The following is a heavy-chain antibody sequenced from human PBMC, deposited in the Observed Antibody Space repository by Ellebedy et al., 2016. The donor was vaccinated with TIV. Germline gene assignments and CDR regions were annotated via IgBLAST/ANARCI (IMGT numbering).Heavy chain of an antibody. V-gene: IGHV1-8*01. D-gene: IGHD2-15*01. CDR1: GYTFTSYD. CDR2: MNPNSGNT. CDR3: ARGGWDIVVVVAAYYYGMDV. Sequence: AASVKVSCKASGYTFTSYDINWVRQATGQGLEWMGWMNPNSGNTGYARKFQGRVTMTRNTSISTAYMELSSLRSEDTDVYYWARGGWDIVVVVAAYYYGMDVWGQGTTVTVSS. J-gene: IGHJ6*02.